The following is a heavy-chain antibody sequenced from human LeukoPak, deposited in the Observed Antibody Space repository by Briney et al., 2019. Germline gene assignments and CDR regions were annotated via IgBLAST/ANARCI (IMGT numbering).Heavy chain of an antibody. D-gene: IGHD3-22*01. CDR3: AGLYYYDSSGYYPDFDY. J-gene: IGHJ4*02. V-gene: IGHV3-30*04. CDR2: ISYDGSNK. CDR1: GLTFINYA. Sequence: GGSLRLSCAASGLTFINYAMTWVRQAPGKGLEWVAVISYDGSNKYYADSVKGRFTISRDNSKNTLYLQMNSLRAEDTAVYYCAGLYYYDSSGYYPDFDYWGQGTLVTVSS.